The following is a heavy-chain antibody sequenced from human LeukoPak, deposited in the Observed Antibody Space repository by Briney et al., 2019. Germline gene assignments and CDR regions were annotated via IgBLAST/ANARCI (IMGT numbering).Heavy chain of an antibody. V-gene: IGHV3-9*01. CDR2: ISWNSGSI. J-gene: IGHJ4*02. Sequence: GGSLRLSCAASGFTFSSYAMHWVRQAPGKGLEWVSGISWNSGSIGYADSVKGRFTISRDNAKNSLYLQMNSLRAEDTALYYCAKDRYRGSGLPLSRYGSGSLFDYWGQGTLVTVSS. D-gene: IGHD3-10*01. CDR3: AKDRYRGSGLPLSRYGSGSLFDY. CDR1: GFTFSSYA.